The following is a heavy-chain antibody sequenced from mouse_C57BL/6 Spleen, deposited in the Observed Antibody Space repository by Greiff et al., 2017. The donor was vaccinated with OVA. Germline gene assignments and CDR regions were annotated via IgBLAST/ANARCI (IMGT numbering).Heavy chain of an antibody. D-gene: IGHD1-1*01. CDR1: GYAFTNYL. J-gene: IGHJ2*01. CDR2: INPGSGGT. CDR3: ARGGGYYYGTPTDY. Sequence: QVQLKQSGAELVRPGTSVKVSCKASGYAFTNYLIEWVKQRPGQGLEWIGVINPGSGGTNYNEKFKGKATLTADKSSSTAYMQLSSLTSEDSAVYFCARGGGYYYGTPTDYWGQGTTLTVSS. V-gene: IGHV1-54*01.